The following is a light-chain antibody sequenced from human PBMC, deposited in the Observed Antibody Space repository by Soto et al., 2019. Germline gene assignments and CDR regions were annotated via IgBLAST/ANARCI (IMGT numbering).Light chain of an antibody. CDR2: RNN. J-gene: IGLJ2*01. CDR1: SSHIGSNY. V-gene: IGLV1-47*01. CDR3: AAWDDSLSGVV. Sequence: QSVLTQPPSASGTPGQRVTISCSGSSSHIGSNYVYWYQQLPGTAPKLLIYRNNQRPSGVPDRFSGSKSGTSASLAISGLRYEDEADYYCAAWDDSLSGVVFGGGTKLTVL.